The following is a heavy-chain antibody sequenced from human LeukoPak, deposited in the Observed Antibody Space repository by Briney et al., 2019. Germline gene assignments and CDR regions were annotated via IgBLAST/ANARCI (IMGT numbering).Heavy chain of an antibody. D-gene: IGHD3-16*01. V-gene: IGHV3-48*03. J-gene: IGHJ3*02. CDR2: SSSSGRTI. CDR3: VRDHPPGILGGSTDAFDI. Sequence: GGSLRLSCAASGFTFSSYEINWVRQAPGKGLEWVSYSSSSGRTIYYADSVKGRFTISRDNAKSSLFLQMNSLRAEDTAVYYCVRDHPPGILGGSTDAFDIWGQGTMVTVSS. CDR1: GFTFSSYE.